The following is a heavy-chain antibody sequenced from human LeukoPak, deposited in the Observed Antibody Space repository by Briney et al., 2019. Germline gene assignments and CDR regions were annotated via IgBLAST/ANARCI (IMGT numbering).Heavy chain of an antibody. J-gene: IGHJ5*02. Sequence: GASVKVSCKASGYTFTGYYMHWVRQAPGQGLEWMGWINPNSGGTNYAQKFQGRVTMTRDTSTSTVYMELSSLRSEDTAVYYCARGVVVPAATRGWFDPWGQGTLVTVSS. CDR3: ARGVVVPAATRGWFDP. D-gene: IGHD2-2*01. CDR2: INPNSGGT. CDR1: GYTFTGYY. V-gene: IGHV1-2*02.